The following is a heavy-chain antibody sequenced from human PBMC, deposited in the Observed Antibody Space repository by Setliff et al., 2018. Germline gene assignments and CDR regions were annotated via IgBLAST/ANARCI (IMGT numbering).Heavy chain of an antibody. D-gene: IGHD6-6*01. Sequence: GGSLRLSCAASGFTFSDYYMNWIRQAPGKGLEWISYISSSGTSIYYADSVKGRFTISKDNAKNSLYLQMNSLRAVDTAVYYCARGSSSSGVDYWGQGTLVTVSS. CDR3: ARGSSSSGVDY. CDR1: GFTFSDYY. CDR2: ISSSGTSI. V-gene: IGHV3-11*04. J-gene: IGHJ4*02.